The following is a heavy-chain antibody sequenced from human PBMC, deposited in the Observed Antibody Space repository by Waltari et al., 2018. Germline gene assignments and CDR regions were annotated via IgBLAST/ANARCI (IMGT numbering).Heavy chain of an antibody. CDR3: ARGITMVRGVNWFDP. Sequence: QVQLQESGPGLVKPSETLSLTCTVSGGSISSYYWSWIRQPAGKGLEWIGRIYTSGSTTYNPSLKSRVTMSVDTSKNQFSLKLSSVTAADTAVYYCARGITMVRGVNWFDPWGQGTLVTVSS. CDR1: GGSISSYY. J-gene: IGHJ5*02. CDR2: IYTSGST. D-gene: IGHD3-10*01. V-gene: IGHV4-4*07.